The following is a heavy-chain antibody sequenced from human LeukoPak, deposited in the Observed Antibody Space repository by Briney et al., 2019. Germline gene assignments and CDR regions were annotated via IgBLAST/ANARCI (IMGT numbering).Heavy chain of an antibody. V-gene: IGHV3-7*02. CDR1: GFTCSSNW. J-gene: IGHJ3*02. D-gene: IGHD1-14*01. CDR2: IKQDGSEK. CDR3: ARATTFFDI. Sequence: QPGASLRLSCAAAGFTCSSNWMSCRRQAAGEGLECVANIKQDGSEKYYGYAVKGLIIISRDNAKNSLSLHVNSLRAEDTAVYYCARATTFFDIWGQGSMVTVSS.